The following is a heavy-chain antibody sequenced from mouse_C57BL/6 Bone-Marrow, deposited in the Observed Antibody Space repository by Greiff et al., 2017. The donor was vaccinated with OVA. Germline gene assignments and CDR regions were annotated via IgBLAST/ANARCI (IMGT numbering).Heavy chain of an antibody. V-gene: IGHV5-4*03. Sequence: DVMLVESGGGLVKPGGSLKLSCAASGFTFSSYAMSWVRQTPEKRLEWVATISDGGSYTYYPDNVKGRFTISRDNAKNNLYLQMSHLKSEDTAMYYCARRGSNRSWFAYWGQGTLVTVSA. CDR1: GFTFSSYA. CDR3: ARRGSNRSWFAY. CDR2: ISDGGSYT. J-gene: IGHJ3*01. D-gene: IGHD4-1*01.